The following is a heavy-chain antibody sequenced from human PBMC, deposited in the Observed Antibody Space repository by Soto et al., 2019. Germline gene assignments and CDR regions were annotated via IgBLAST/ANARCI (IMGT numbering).Heavy chain of an antibody. CDR3: ARELPTAAS. CDR1: GDTFTSYY. D-gene: IGHD2-15*01. CDR2: ISAYNGNT. J-gene: IGHJ4*02. Sequence: QVQLVQSGAEVKKPGASVKVSCKASGDTFTSYYISWVRQAPGQGLEWMGWISAYNGNTNYAQELQGRDTITTGTSTATPDPGLGSRPTYETAVYWLARELPTAASRGQATLLTVSS. V-gene: IGHV1-18*01.